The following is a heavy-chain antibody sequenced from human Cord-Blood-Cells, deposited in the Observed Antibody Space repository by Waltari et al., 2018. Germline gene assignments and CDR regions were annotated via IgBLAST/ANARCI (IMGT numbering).Heavy chain of an antibody. CDR3: ARQGPSYGDYDY. D-gene: IGHD4-17*01. CDR1: GGSISSYY. J-gene: IGHJ4*02. Sequence: QVQLQESGPGLVEPSATLSLTCPVCGGSISSYYWRWIRQPPGKGLEWIGYIYYSGSTNYNPSLKSRVTISLDTSKNQFSLKLSSVTAADTAVYYCARQGPSYGDYDYWGQGTLVTVSS. CDR2: IYYSGST. V-gene: IGHV4-59*01.